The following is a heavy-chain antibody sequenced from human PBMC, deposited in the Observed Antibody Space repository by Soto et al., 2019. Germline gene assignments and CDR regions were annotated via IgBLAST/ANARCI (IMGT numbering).Heavy chain of an antibody. J-gene: IGHJ4*02. CDR2: ITGSGATI. CDR1: GFTFSTYA. V-gene: IGHV3-23*01. CDR3: AKDKSVWGFFDF. Sequence: VHLLESGGGLVLPGGSLRLSCAASGFTFSTYAMTWVRQAPGKGLEWVAVITGSGATIFYADSVKGRFTISRDNSKDTVYLQMDSLRADDTALYYCAKDKSVWGFFDFWGQGTQVTVSP. D-gene: IGHD7-27*01.